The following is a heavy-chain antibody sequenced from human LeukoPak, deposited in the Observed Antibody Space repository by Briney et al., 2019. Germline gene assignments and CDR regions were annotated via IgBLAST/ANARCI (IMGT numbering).Heavy chain of an antibody. Sequence: SQTLSLTCAISGDSVSSNSAAWNWIRQSPSRGLEWLGRTYYRSKWYNNYAVSVKSRITINPDTSKNQFSLHLNSVTPEDTAVYYCARDRVSYNRVVNYFDCWGQGTLVTVSS. CDR1: GDSVSSNSAA. D-gene: IGHD1-14*01. CDR2: TYYRSKWYN. J-gene: IGHJ4*02. CDR3: ARDRVSYNRVVNYFDC. V-gene: IGHV6-1*01.